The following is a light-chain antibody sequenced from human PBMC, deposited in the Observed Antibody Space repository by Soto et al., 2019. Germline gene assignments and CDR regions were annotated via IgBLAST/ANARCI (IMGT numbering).Light chain of an antibody. CDR2: EVS. CDR3: SSYSGSSSFG. Sequence: QSGLAQPASVSRTPVLSITISCTRSNSDVGGCNYLSWYQHHPGTAPKLLIYEVSNRARDASNRFPGSKSGHTAALTISGLQAEDEGAYYSSSYSGSSSFGFGTGTRSPS. V-gene: IGLV2-14*01. CDR1: NSDVGGCNY. J-gene: IGLJ1*01.